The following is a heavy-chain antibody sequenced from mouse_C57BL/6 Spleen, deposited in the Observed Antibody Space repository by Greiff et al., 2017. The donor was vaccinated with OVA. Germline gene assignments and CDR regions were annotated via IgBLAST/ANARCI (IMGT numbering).Heavy chain of an antibody. CDR3: ARHEESPPLGSHYFDY. J-gene: IGHJ2*01. D-gene: IGHD4-1*01. CDR1: GYTFTEYT. Sequence: VQLQQSGAELVKPGASVKLSCKASGYTFTEYTIHWVKQRSGQGLEWIGWFYPGSGSIKYNEKFKDKATLTAAKSSSTVYMELSRLTSEDSAVYVCARHEESPPLGSHYFDYWGQGTTLTVSS. V-gene: IGHV1-62-2*01. CDR2: FYPGSGSI.